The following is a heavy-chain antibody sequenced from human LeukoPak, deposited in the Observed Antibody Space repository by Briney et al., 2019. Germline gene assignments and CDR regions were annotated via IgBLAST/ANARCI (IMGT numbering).Heavy chain of an antibody. V-gene: IGHV4-30-4*01. CDR2: MYYSGST. Sequence: PSETLSLTCTVSGGSISSGDYYWSWIRQPPGMGLEWIAYMYYSGSTYYNPSLKSRVTMSADTSKNQISLKLSSVTAAETAVYYCARPYYYDSRIDPWGQGILVTVSS. CDR3: ARPYYYDSRIDP. D-gene: IGHD3-22*01. J-gene: IGHJ5*02. CDR1: GGSISSGDYY.